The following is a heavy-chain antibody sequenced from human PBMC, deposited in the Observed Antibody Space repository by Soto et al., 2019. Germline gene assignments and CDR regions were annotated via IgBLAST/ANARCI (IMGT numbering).Heavy chain of an antibody. CDR3: AIYDSSGSRGFQH. CDR2: IYYSGST. V-gene: IGHV4-31*03. Sequence: QVQLQESGPGLVKPSQTLSLTCTVSGGSISSGGYYWSWIRQHLGKGLEWIGYIYYSGSTYYNPSLKSRVTISVDTSKNQFSLKLSSVTAADTAVYYCAIYDSSGSRGFQHWGQGTLVTVSS. J-gene: IGHJ1*01. CDR1: GGSISSGGYY. D-gene: IGHD3-22*01.